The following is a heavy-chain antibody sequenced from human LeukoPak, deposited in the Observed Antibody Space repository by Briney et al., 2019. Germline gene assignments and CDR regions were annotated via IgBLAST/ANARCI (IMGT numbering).Heavy chain of an antibody. CDR3: ARDWQTVDGNYYYMDV. CDR1: GFTFDDYA. Sequence: GRSLRLSCAASGFTFDDYAMHWVRQAPGKGLEWVSGISWNSGSIGYADSVKGRFTISRDNARSSLYLQLNSLRAEDTAVYYCARDWQTVDGNYYYMDVWGKGTTVTISS. D-gene: IGHD4-17*01. J-gene: IGHJ6*03. CDR2: ISWNSGSI. V-gene: IGHV3-9*01.